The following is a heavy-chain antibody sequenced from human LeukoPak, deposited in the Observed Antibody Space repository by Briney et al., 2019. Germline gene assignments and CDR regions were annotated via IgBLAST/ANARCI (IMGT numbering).Heavy chain of an antibody. V-gene: IGHV3-23*01. CDR1: GFTFSSYA. D-gene: IGHD3-10*01. CDR2: ISGSGGST. CDR3: AKSWGGGSGSYYNVFVPYYFDY. J-gene: IGHJ4*02. Sequence: GGSLRLSCAASGFTFSSYAMSWVRQAPGKGLEWVSAISGSGGSTYYADSVKGRFTISRDNSKNTLYLQMNSLRAEDTAVYYCAKSWGGGSGSYYNVFVPYYFDYWGQGTLVTVSS.